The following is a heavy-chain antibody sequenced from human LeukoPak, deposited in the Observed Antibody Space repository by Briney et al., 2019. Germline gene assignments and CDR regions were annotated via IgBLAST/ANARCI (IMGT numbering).Heavy chain of an antibody. Sequence: ASVKVSCKASGYTFTSYGINWVRQATGQGLEWMGRMNPNSGNTGYAQKFQGRVTMSRDTSISTAYMELSSLRSEDTAVCYCARMSYYDSSGDNWFDPWGQGTLVTVSS. J-gene: IGHJ5*02. V-gene: IGHV1-8*02. D-gene: IGHD3-22*01. CDR1: GYTFTSYG. CDR2: MNPNSGNT. CDR3: ARMSYYDSSGDNWFDP.